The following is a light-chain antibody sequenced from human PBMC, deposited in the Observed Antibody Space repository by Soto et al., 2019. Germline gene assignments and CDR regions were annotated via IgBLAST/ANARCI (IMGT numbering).Light chain of an antibody. V-gene: IGLV2-14*01. CDR3: RSYSDTSTAVV. J-gene: IGLJ2*01. CDR2: DVS. Sequence: QSALTQPASVSGSPGQSITISCTGTSSDVGGYNYVSWYQQRPGKAPKLMIYDVSNRPSGVSNRFSGSKSGNTASLTISGLPAEDEADYYCRSYSDTSTAVVFGGGTKLTVL. CDR1: SSDVGGYNY.